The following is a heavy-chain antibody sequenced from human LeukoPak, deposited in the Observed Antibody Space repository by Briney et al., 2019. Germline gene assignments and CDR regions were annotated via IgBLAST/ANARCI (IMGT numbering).Heavy chain of an antibody. CDR2: IYSGGST. CDR3: AAASSGYYSHDAFDI. J-gene: IGHJ3*02. V-gene: IGHV3-53*01. CDR1: RFTVSSNY. D-gene: IGHD3-22*01. Sequence: GGSLRLSCAASRFTVSSNYMSWVRQAPGKGLEWVSVIYSGGSTYYADSVKGRFTISRDNSKNTLYLQMNSLRAEDTAAYYCAAASSGYYSHDAFDIWGQGTMVTVSS.